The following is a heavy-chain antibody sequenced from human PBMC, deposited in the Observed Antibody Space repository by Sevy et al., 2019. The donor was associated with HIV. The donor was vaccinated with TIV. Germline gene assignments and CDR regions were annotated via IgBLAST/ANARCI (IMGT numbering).Heavy chain of an antibody. CDR2: ISGSGGST. J-gene: IGHJ3*02. CDR3: AKVIAARPGKCAFDI. Sequence: GGSLRLSCAASGFTFSSYAMSWVRQAPGKGLEWVSAISGSGGSTYYADSVKGRFTISRDNSKNTLYLQMNSLRAEDTAVYYRAKVIAARPGKCAFDIWGQGTMVTVSS. CDR1: GFTFSSYA. V-gene: IGHV3-23*01. D-gene: IGHD6-6*01.